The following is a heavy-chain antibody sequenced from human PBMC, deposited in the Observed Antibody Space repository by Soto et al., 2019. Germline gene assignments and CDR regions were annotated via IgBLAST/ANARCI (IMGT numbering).Heavy chain of an antibody. Sequence: QVQLVQSGAEVKKPGSSVKVSCKASGGTFSSYAISWVRQAPGPGLEWMGGIIPIFGTANYAHKFQGRVTITADESTSTAYLELSSLRSEDTSVYYCAREVAAAAPFDHWGQGTLVTVSS. CDR1: GGTFSSYA. V-gene: IGHV1-69*01. CDR2: IIPIFGTA. D-gene: IGHD6-13*01. J-gene: IGHJ5*02. CDR3: AREVAAAAPFDH.